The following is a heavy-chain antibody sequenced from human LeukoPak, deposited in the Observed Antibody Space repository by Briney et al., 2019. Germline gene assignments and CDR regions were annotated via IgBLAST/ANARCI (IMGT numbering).Heavy chain of an antibody. J-gene: IGHJ4*02. V-gene: IGHV5-51*01. CDR1: GYSFTSYW. D-gene: IGHD3-22*01. CDR3: ARAISGETSGYYYADY. Sequence: GESLKSSCKGSGYSFTSYWIGWVRQMPGKGLDWMGIIYPHDSNPRYSPSFQGQVTFSADKSISTAYLEWSSLKASDTAMYYCARAISGETSGYYYADYWGQGTLVTVSS. CDR2: IYPHDSNP.